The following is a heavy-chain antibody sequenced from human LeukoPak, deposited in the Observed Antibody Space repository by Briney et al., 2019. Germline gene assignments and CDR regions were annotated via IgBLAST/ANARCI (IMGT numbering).Heavy chain of an antibody. V-gene: IGHV3-48*01. CDR3: ASLVVAATPDWFDP. J-gene: IGHJ5*02. D-gene: IGHD2-15*01. CDR1: GFTFSSYS. Sequence: GGSLRLSCAASGFTFSSYSMNWVRQAPGKGLEWVSYISSSSSTIYYADSVKGRFTISRGNAKNSLYLQMNSLRAEDTAVYYCASLVVAATPDWFDPWGQGTLVTVSS. CDR2: ISSSSSTI.